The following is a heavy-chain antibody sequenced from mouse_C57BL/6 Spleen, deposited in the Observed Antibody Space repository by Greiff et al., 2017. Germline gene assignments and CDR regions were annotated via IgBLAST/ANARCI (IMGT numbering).Heavy chain of an antibody. CDR3: ARHGGYYYGRRDY. J-gene: IGHJ4*01. CDR1: GFTLSSYG. D-gene: IGHD1-1*01. CDR2: ISSGGSYT. V-gene: IGHV5-6*01. Sequence: EVTLMESGGDSVKPGGFLKLFCAASGFTLSSYGMSWVRRTPDTRLEWFATISSGGSYTYNPDSVKGRFPISRDNAKNTLYLRMSSLKSEDTAMYYCARHGGYYYGRRDYWGQGTSVTVSS.